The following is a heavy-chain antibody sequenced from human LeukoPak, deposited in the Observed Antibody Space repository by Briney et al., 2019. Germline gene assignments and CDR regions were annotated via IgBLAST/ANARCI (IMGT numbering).Heavy chain of an antibody. CDR1: GGSISTYY. CDR3: ARGVNYDSSGYHPPFSY. CDR2: IYYTGST. V-gene: IGHV4-59*01. J-gene: IGHJ4*02. D-gene: IGHD3-22*01. Sequence: PSETLSLTCIVSGGSISTYYWNWIRQPPGKGLEWIGYIYYTGSTNYNPSLKSRVTISVDTSKNQFSLKLSSVTAADTAVYYCARGVNYDSSGYHPPFSYWGQGTLVTVSS.